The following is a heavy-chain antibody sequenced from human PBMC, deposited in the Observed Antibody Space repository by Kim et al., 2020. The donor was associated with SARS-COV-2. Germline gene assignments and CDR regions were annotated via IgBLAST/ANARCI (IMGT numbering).Heavy chain of an antibody. V-gene: IGHV3-30*02. CDR3: AKVRSGSYYYYYGMDV. J-gene: IGHJ6*02. Sequence: SVKGRFTISRDNSKNTLYLQMNSRRAEDTAVYYCAKVRSGSYYYYYGMDVWGQGTTVTVSS. D-gene: IGHD1-26*01.